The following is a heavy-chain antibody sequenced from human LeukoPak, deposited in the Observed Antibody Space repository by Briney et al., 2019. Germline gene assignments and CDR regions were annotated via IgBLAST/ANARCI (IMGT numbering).Heavy chain of an antibody. Sequence: SDTLSLTCAVYGGSFSGYYWSWIRQPPGKGLEWIGEINHSGSTNYNPSLKSRVTISVDTSKNQFSLKLSSVTAADTAVYYCARAAPIDYGDYVNFDYWGQGTLVTVSS. CDR2: INHSGST. CDR1: GGSFSGYY. V-gene: IGHV4-34*01. J-gene: IGHJ4*02. D-gene: IGHD4-17*01. CDR3: ARAAPIDYGDYVNFDY.